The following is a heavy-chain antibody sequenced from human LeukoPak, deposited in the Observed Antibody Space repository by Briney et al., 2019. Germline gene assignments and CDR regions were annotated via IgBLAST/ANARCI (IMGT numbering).Heavy chain of an antibody. Sequence: SQTLSLTCTVSGGSISSGDYYWSWIRQPPGKGLEWIGYIYYSGSTNYNPSLKSRVTMSVDTSKNQFSLKLSSVTAADTAVYYCARDVSYRLCAFDIWGQGTMVTVSS. CDR2: IYYSGST. CDR3: ARDVSYRLCAFDI. J-gene: IGHJ3*02. CDR1: GGSISSGDYY. D-gene: IGHD1-26*01. V-gene: IGHV4-30-4*08.